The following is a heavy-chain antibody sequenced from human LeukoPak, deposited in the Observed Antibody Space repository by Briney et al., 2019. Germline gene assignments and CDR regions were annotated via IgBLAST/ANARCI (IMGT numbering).Heavy chain of an antibody. V-gene: IGHV3-23*01. D-gene: IGHD3-10*01. CDR3: AREPGTTLLTRLYL. Sequence: GESLRLSCAASGFTFSSYALSWVRQAPGKGLEWVSGISGTGERTSYAASVKGRFAISRDNSQNTLYLQMDSLRAEDTAVYYCAREPGTTLLTRLYLWGQGTLVTVSS. CDR2: ISGTGERT. CDR1: GFTFSSYA. J-gene: IGHJ4*02.